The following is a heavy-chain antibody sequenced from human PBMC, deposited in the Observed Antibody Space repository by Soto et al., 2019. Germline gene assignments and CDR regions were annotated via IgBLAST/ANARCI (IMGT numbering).Heavy chain of an antibody. CDR2: VFYTGRA. CDR1: GLSLGSYY. Sequence: SATLSLTCTFSGLSLGSYYWSWIRQPPGKGLEWIGYVFYTGRANYNASLKSRVSISLDTPNYQFSLKLSSVTAADTAVYYCARDRDLRITTCPYHYNAMAFPGPASTGTV. CDR3: ARDRDLRITTCPYHYNAMAF. D-gene: IGHD3-22*01. J-gene: IGHJ6*02. V-gene: IGHV4-59*01.